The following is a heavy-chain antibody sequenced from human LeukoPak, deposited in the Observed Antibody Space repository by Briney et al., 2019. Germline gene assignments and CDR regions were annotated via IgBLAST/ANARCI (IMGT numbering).Heavy chain of an antibody. D-gene: IGHD3-22*01. CDR3: AREKYYYDSSGYYYLFFDY. CDR2: INHSGST. J-gene: IGHJ4*02. CDR1: GGSFSGYY. Sequence: SETLSLTCAVYGGSFSGYYWSWIRQPPGKGLEWIGEINHSGSTNYNPSLKSRVTISVDTSKNQFSLKLSSVTAADTAVYYCAREKYYYDSSGYYYLFFDYWGQGTLVTVSS. V-gene: IGHV4-34*01.